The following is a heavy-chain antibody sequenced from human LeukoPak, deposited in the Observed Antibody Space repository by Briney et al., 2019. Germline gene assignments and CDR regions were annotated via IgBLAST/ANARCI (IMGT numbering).Heavy chain of an antibody. J-gene: IGHJ4*02. CDR1: GGSISSGGYY. CDR3: ARSYDSSASGFDY. Sequence: PSETLSLTCTVSGGSISSGGYYWSWIRQHPGKGLEWIGYIYYSGSTYYNPSLKSRVTISVDTSKNHFSLTLSSVTAADTAVYYRARSYDSSASGFDYWGQGTPVTVSP. V-gene: IGHV4-31*03. CDR2: IYYSGST. D-gene: IGHD3-22*01.